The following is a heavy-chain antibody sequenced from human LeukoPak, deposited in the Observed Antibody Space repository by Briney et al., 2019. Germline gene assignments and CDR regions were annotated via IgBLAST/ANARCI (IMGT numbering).Heavy chain of an antibody. CDR1: GFTFNNHW. D-gene: IGHD3-10*01. Sequence: PGGSLRLSCVASGFTFNNHWMSWVRQAPGKGLEWVANIKEDGSEKYYVDSVKGRFTISRDNAKDSLYLQMNSLRAEGTAVYYCARDRGVNINYWGQGTLVTVSS. CDR3: ARDRGVNINY. CDR2: IKEDGSEK. J-gene: IGHJ4*02. V-gene: IGHV3-7*03.